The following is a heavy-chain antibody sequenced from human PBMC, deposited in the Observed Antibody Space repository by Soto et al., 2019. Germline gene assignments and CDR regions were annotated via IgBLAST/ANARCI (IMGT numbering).Heavy chain of an antibody. Sequence: PSETLSLTCTVSCGSISSYFWTWIRQSPGKGLQWIGYIHYSGNTNYNPSLKSRVTMSVGTSKNQFSLRLTSVTAADTAVYYCARMNQLAPKRNAFDIWCQGTMVTV. CDR1: CGSISSYF. J-gene: IGHJ3*02. D-gene: IGHD1-1*01. CDR2: IHYSGNT. CDR3: ARMNQLAPKRNAFDI. V-gene: IGHV4-59*01.